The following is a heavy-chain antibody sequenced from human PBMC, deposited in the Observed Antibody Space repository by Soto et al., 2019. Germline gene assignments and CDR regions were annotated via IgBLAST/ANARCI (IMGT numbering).Heavy chain of an antibody. Sequence: QVQLVESGGGVVQPGRSLRLSCAASGFTFSSYGMHWVRQAPGKGLEWAAVISYDGSNKYYVDSVKGRFTISRDNSKNTLYLQMNSLRAEDTAVYYCAKDSPELRFDPWGQGTLVTVSS. CDR3: AKDSPELRFDP. J-gene: IGHJ5*02. CDR2: ISYDGSNK. V-gene: IGHV3-30*18. CDR1: GFTFSSYG. D-gene: IGHD1-7*01.